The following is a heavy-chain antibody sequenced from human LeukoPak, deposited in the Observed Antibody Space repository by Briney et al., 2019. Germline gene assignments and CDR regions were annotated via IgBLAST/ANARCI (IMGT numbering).Heavy chain of an antibody. CDR3: ARHDFDLPMVYSFFVH. CDR2: MHPTGDST. Sequence: APVTLSCKASGYTFTNYYMNWVRQAPGQGLEWMGIMHPTGDSTNYAQKFQGRVTLTRDTSTGTFYMELSSLTSEDTGVYYCARHDFDLPMVYSFFVHWGQGTLVTVSS. V-gene: IGHV1-46*01. CDR1: GYTFTNYY. J-gene: IGHJ5*02. D-gene: IGHD3-3*01.